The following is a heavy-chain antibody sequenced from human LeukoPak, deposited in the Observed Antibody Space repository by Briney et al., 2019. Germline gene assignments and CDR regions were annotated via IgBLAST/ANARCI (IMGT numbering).Heavy chain of an antibody. CDR1: VGSITRYD. V-gene: IGHV4-59*01. CDR2: IYYSGST. Sequence: SETLSLTSTVSVGSITRYDWTSIPQPPGNGLEWMGDIYYSGSTNYNPSLKPPVTISVKTSKHQFPIKLSSVTAAHPASHSCTRVTGYMIEEYFDYWGQGTLVTVSS. CDR3: TRVTGYMIEEYFDY. J-gene: IGHJ4*02. D-gene: IGHD3-22*01.